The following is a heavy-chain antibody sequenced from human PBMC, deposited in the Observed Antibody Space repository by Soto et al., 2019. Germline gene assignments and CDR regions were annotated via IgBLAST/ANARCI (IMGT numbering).Heavy chain of an antibody. D-gene: IGHD2-2*01. Sequence: RGESLKISCKGSGYSFTSYWIGWVRQMPGKGLEWMGIIYPGDSDTRYSPSFQGQVTISADKSISTAYLQWSSLKASDTAMYYCARLRVVPAAISSYYYYGMDVWGQGTTVTVSS. CDR2: IYPGDSDT. CDR1: GYSFTSYW. J-gene: IGHJ6*02. V-gene: IGHV5-51*01. CDR3: ARLRVVPAAISSYYYYGMDV.